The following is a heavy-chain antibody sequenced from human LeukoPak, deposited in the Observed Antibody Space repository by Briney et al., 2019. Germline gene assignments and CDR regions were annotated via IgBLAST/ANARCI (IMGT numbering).Heavy chain of an antibody. CDR2: IYYSGST. Sequence: SETLSLTCTVSGGSNSSYYWSWIRQPPGKGLEWIGYIYYSGSTNYNPSLKSRVTISVDTSKNQFSLKLSSVTAADTAVYYCARSLLVGATYWYFDLWGRGTLVTVSS. CDR1: GGSNSSYY. V-gene: IGHV4-59*01. D-gene: IGHD1-26*01. CDR3: ARSLLVGATYWYFDL. J-gene: IGHJ2*01.